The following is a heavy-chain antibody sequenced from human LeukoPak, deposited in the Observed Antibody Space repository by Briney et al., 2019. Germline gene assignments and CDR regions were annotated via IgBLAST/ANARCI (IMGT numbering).Heavy chain of an antibody. Sequence: ASVTVSCKASGYTFTSYYMHWVRQAPGQGLEWMGIINPSGGSTSYAQKFQGRVTMTRDTSTSTVYMELSSLRAEDTAVYYCARDLEQWLVRNGMDVWGQGTTVTVSS. J-gene: IGHJ6*02. CDR3: ARDLEQWLVRNGMDV. V-gene: IGHV1-46*01. CDR2: INPSGGST. D-gene: IGHD6-19*01. CDR1: GYTFTSYY.